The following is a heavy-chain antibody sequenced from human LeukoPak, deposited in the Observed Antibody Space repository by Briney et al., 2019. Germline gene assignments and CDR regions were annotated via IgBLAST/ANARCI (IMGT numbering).Heavy chain of an antibody. V-gene: IGHV4-34*01. D-gene: IGHD2-2*02. CDR2: INHSGST. CDR3: ARDCSSTSCYTRGLVDY. Sequence: PSETLSLTCAVYGGSFSGYYWSWIRQPPGKGLEWIGEINHSGSTNYNPSLKSRVTISVDTSKNQFSLKLSSVTAADTAVYYCARDCSSTSCYTRGLVDYWGQGTLVTVSS. CDR1: GGSFSGYY. J-gene: IGHJ4*02.